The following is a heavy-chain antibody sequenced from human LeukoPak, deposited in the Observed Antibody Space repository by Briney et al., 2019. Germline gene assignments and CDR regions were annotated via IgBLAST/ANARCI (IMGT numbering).Heavy chain of an antibody. CDR1: GYTFTGYY. J-gene: IGHJ4*02. CDR3: FSVWFGD. D-gene: IGHD3-10*01. Sequence: ASVKVSCKASGYTFTGYYMHWVRQATGQGLEWMGWMNPNSGNTGYAQKFQGRVIMTRNTSISTAYMELSSLRSEDTAVYYCFSVWFGDWGQGTQVTVSS. V-gene: IGHV1-8*02. CDR2: MNPNSGNT.